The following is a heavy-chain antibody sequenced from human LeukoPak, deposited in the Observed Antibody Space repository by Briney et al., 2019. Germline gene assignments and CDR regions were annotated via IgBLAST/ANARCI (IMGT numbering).Heavy chain of an antibody. D-gene: IGHD3-22*01. J-gene: IGHJ4*02. CDR3: ARAFSGYLDYIDY. CDR1: GGSVNTADYY. V-gene: IGHV4-61*08. Sequence: SETLSLTCTVSGGSVNTADYYWSWIRQPPGKSFEWIGYMYHTGSSIYNPSLRSRVTISVDMSKNQFSLELSSVTAADTAVYYCARAFSGYLDYIDYWGQGTLVTVSS. CDR2: MYHTGSS.